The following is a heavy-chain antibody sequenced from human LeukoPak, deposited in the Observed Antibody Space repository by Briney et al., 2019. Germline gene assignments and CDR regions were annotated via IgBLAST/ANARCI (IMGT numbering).Heavy chain of an antibody. D-gene: IGHD5-18*01. Sequence: ASVKVSRKASGYTFTSYAMHWVRQAPGQRREGMGWINAGNGNTKYSQKFQGRVTITRDTSASTAYMELRSLRSDDTAVYYCARVDTAMVTSSHLNDYWGQGTLVTVSS. V-gene: IGHV1-3*01. CDR1: GYTFTSYA. J-gene: IGHJ4*02. CDR2: INAGNGNT. CDR3: ARVDTAMVTSSHLNDY.